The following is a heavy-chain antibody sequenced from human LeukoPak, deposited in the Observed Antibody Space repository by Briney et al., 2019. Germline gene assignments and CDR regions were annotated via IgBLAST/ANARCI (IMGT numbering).Heavy chain of an antibody. V-gene: IGHV4-61*01. CDR1: GASVSSGSYY. CDR2: IYYSGST. D-gene: IGHD5-18*01. Sequence: SETLSLTCTVSGASVSSGSYYWSWIRQPPGKGLEWIGYIYYSGSTNYNPSLKSRVTISVDTSKNQFSPKLSSVTAADTAVYYCARGSRGYSYGWGQGTLVTVSS. CDR3: ARGSRGYSYG. J-gene: IGHJ4*02.